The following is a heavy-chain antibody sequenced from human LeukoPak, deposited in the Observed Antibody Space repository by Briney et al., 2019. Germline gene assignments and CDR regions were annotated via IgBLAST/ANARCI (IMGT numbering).Heavy chain of an antibody. CDR3: ARSSSVTIPGYYFDY. V-gene: IGHV1-18*01. D-gene: IGHD2-21*01. CDR1: DYTITSYG. CDR2: ISAYNGNT. Sequence: EASVKVSCKASDYTITSYGISWVRQAPGQGLEWMGWISAYNGNTNYAQKLQGRVTMTTDTSTSTAYMELRSLRSDDTAVYYCARSSSVTIPGYYFDYWGQGTLVTVSS. J-gene: IGHJ4*02.